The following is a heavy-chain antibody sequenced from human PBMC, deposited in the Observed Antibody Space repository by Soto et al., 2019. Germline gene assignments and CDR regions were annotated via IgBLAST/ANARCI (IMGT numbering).Heavy chain of an antibody. Sequence: GGSLRLSCAASGFTFSSYGMHWVRQAPGKGLEWVAVIWYDGSNKYYADSVKGRFTISRDNSKNTLYLQMNSLRAEDTAVYYCARDWLVQAATNRYYYYYVMDVWGQGTTVTVSS. J-gene: IGHJ6*02. CDR2: IWYDGSNK. D-gene: IGHD2-2*01. V-gene: IGHV3-33*01. CDR3: ARDWLVQAATNRYYYYYVMDV. CDR1: GFTFSSYG.